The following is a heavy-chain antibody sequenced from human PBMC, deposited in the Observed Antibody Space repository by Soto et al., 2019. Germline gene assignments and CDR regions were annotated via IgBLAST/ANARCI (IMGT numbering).Heavy chain of an antibody. J-gene: IGHJ6*02. CDR3: ASDWAVPYGMDV. Sequence: QVQLQESGPGLVNPSQTLSLTCTVSGDSISNGGHYWSWIRQRPGTGLEWIGYIFNHGPTYYNPPFKCRVTISVDTSKNQFSMNVTSATAADTAVYYCASDWAVPYGMDVWGHGTTVTVSS. CDR1: GDSISNGGHY. D-gene: IGHD3-16*01. V-gene: IGHV4-31*03. CDR2: IFNHGPT.